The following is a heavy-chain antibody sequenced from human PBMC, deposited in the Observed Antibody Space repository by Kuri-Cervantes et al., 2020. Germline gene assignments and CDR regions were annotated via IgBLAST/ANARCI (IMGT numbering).Heavy chain of an antibody. CDR1: GGSISSGGYS. J-gene: IGHJ4*02. CDR3: ASKDRRNHYFDR. Sequence: SQTLSLTCAVSGGSISSGGYSWSWIRQPPGKGLEWIGYIYYTGNTYYNPSLKSRVTMSIDTSKSQFSLKLNSVTTTDTAVYYCASKDRRNHYFDRWGQGTLVTVSS. V-gene: IGHV4-30-2*05. CDR2: IYYTGNT. D-gene: IGHD2-15*01.